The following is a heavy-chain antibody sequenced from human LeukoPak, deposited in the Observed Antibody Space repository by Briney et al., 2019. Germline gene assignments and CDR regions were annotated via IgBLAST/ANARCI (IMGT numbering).Heavy chain of an antibody. Sequence: ASVTVSCKASGYTFTSYGITWVRQAPGQGLEWMGWISAYNGNTNYAQRLQGRVTMTTDTSTSTAYMELRSLRSDDTAVYYCARSSGRYYYLDYWGQGTLVTVSS. CDR1: GYTFTSYG. CDR3: ARSSGRYYYLDY. V-gene: IGHV1-18*01. CDR2: ISAYNGNT. D-gene: IGHD3-10*01. J-gene: IGHJ4*02.